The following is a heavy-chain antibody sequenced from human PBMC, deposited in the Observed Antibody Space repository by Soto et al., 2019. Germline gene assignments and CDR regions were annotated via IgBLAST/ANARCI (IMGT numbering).Heavy chain of an antibody. CDR1: GGTFSSYV. V-gene: IGHV1-69*01. D-gene: IGHD1-1*01. J-gene: IGHJ4*02. CDR2: IIPISGRA. CDR3: ARGWNDFPH. Sequence: QVQLVQSGAEVKKPGSSAKVACKASGGTFSSYVISWVRQAPGQGLECMGGIIPISGRANYAPNFQGRVSMTADESTTTVYMELSSLRSEDTAVYYCARGWNDFPHWGQGTLVTVSS.